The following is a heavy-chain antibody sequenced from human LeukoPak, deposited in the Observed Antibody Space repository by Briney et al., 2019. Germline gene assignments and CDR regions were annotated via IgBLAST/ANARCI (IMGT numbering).Heavy chain of an antibody. CDR1: GGSISSYY. CDR3: ARGDYGTIVDAFDI. D-gene: IGHD4-17*01. Sequence: SETLSLTCTVSGGSISSYYWSWIRQPAGKGLEWIGRIHTSGSTNYNPSLKSRVTMSEDTTKNQFSLKLSSVTAADTAVYYCARGDYGTIVDAFDIWGQGTMVTVSS. J-gene: IGHJ3*02. CDR2: IHTSGST. V-gene: IGHV4-4*07.